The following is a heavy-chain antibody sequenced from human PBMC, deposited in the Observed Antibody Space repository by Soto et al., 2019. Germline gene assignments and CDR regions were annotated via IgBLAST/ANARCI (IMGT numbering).Heavy chain of an antibody. CDR2: ISAYNGNT. CDR3: ARDREARTTPLNWFDP. Sequence: QVQLVQSGAEVKKPGASVKVSCKASGYTFTSYGISWVRQAPGQGLEWMGWISAYNGNTNYAQKLQGRVSMTTDTSKSTAYMELRSLRSDGTAVYYCARDREARTTPLNWFDPWGQGTLVTVSS. D-gene: IGHD1-1*01. J-gene: IGHJ5*02. CDR1: GYTFTSYG. V-gene: IGHV1-18*01.